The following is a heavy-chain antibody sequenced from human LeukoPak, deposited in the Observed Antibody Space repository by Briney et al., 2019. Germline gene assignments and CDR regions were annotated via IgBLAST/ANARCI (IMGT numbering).Heavy chain of an antibody. J-gene: IGHJ5*02. CDR3: ARKVGIGWFDP. D-gene: IGHD1-26*01. CDR2: IYYSGST. Sequence: SETLSLTCTVSGGSLSSSSYYWGWIRQPPGKGLEWIGSIYYSGSTYYNPSLKSRVTISVDTSKNQFSLKLSSVTAADTAVYYCARKVGIGWFDPWGQGTLVTVSS. V-gene: IGHV4-39*07. CDR1: GGSLSSSSYY.